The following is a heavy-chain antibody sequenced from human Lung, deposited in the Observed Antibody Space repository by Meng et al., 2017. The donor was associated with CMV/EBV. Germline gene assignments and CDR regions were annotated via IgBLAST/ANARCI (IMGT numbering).Heavy chain of an antibody. CDR1: GFTLSRYW. V-gene: IGHV3-74*01. Sequence: GEXXKISCAASGFTLSRYWMHWVRQAPGKGLVWVSRINEYGSRTDYADSVKGRFTIFRDNAKNTLYLQMDSLRAEDTAVYYSSTDRCWSYDYWGQGTLVTVSS. D-gene: IGHD1-26*01. CDR3: STDRCWSYDY. J-gene: IGHJ4*02. CDR2: INEYGSRT.